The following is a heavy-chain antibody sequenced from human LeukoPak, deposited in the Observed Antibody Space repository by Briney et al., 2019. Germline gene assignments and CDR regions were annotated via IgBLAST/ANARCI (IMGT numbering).Heavy chain of an antibody. Sequence: SETLSLTCTVSGGSISSYYWSWIRQPPGKGLEWIGYIYYSGSTNYNPSFKSRVTISVDTSKNQFSPKLSSVTAADTAVYYCARVQFYYYYMDVWGKGTTVTISS. V-gene: IGHV4-59*01. CDR3: ARVQFYYYYMDV. J-gene: IGHJ6*03. D-gene: IGHD5-24*01. CDR1: GGSISSYY. CDR2: IYYSGST.